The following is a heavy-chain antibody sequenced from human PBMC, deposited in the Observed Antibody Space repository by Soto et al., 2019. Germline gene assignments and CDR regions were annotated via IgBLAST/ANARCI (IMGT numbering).Heavy chain of an antibody. CDR1: GYTFTSYD. D-gene: IGHD3-9*01. CDR3: ARARWLVDALACDI. CDR2: MNPNNGNT. J-gene: IGHJ3*02. V-gene: IGHV1-8*01. Sequence: ASVKVSCKASGYTFTSYDINWVRQATGQGLEWMGWMNPNNGNTGYAQKFQGRVTMTRNTSISTAYMELSSLRSEDTAVYYCARARWLVDALACDIWGQVTMVTVSS.